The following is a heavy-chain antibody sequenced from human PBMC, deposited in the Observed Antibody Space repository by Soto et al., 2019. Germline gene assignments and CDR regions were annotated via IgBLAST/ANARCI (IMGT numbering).Heavy chain of an antibody. D-gene: IGHD2-8*02. CDR2: ILVDGRT. J-gene: IGHJ3*01. CDR3: AKATATGGGAFDF. CDR1: GFPCGSYD. Sequence: GSLRLSCAASGFPCGSYDMTWVRQAPGKGLEWVSTILVDGRTFYVDSVKGRFTISRDNSRNTVYLQMNSLTAGDTALYYCAKATATGGGAFDFCGQGTMVTVSS. V-gene: IGHV3-23*01.